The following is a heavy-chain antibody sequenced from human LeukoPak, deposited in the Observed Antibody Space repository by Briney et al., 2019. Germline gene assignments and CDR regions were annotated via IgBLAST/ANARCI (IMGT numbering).Heavy chain of an antibody. CDR3: ARVASYSSGWVY. CDR2: ISAYNGNT. D-gene: IGHD6-19*01. CDR1: GYTFTSYG. Sequence: ASVKVSCKASGYTFTSYGISWVRQARGQGIEGMGWISAYNGNTNYAQKLQGRVTITTHTSTSTAYMELRSLRSDDTAVYYCARVASYSSGWVYWGQGTLVTVSS. J-gene: IGHJ4*02. V-gene: IGHV1-18*01.